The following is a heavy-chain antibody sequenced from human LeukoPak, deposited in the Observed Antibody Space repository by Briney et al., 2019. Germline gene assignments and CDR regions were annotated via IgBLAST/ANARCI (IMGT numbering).Heavy chain of an antibody. CDR1: GGSISGYY. V-gene: IGHV4-34*01. D-gene: IGHD3-9*01. J-gene: IGHJ4*02. CDR3: ARHNHRWYDILTGYSLDY. CDR2: INHSGST. Sequence: PSGTLSLTCTVSGGSISGYYWSWIRQPPGKGLEWIGEINHSGSTNYNPSLKSRVTISVDTSKNQFSLKLSSVTAADTAVYYCARHNHRWYDILTGYSLDYWGQGTLVTVSS.